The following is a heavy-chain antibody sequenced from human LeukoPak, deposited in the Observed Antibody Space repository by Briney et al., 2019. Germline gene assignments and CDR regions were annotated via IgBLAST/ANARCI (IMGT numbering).Heavy chain of an antibody. J-gene: IGHJ5*02. D-gene: IGHD3-10*01. Sequence: SETLSLTCAVYGGSFSDYYWSWIRQPPGKGLEWIGYIYYSGSTNYNPSLKSRVTISVDTSKNQFSLKLSSVTAADTALYFCARNLWEGDYYGNNWFDPWGQGTLVTVSS. CDR2: IYYSGST. CDR3: ARNLWEGDYYGNNWFDP. CDR1: GGSFSDYY. V-gene: IGHV4-34*11.